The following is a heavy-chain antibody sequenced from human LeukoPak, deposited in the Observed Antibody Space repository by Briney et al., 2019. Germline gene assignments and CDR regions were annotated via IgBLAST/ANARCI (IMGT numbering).Heavy chain of an antibody. D-gene: IGHD3-10*01. Sequence: ASVKASCKASGYKFTAYYMHWVRQAPGQGLEWMGWFNPNSGGANYAQKFQGRVTMTRDTSISTAYMELSRLRSDDTAVYFCARDLYYGSGTTHGDACDIWGQGTMVTVSS. CDR1: GYKFTAYY. CDR2: FNPNSGGA. J-gene: IGHJ3*02. V-gene: IGHV1-2*02. CDR3: ARDLYYGSGTTHGDACDI.